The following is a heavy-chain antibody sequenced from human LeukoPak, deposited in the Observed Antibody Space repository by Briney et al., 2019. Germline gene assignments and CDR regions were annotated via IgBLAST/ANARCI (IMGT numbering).Heavy chain of an antibody. V-gene: IGHV3-7*01. CDR2: IKPDGSEK. J-gene: IGHJ4*02. Sequence: GGSLRLSCAASGVTFRSFWMSWVRQAPGGGLERVASIKPDGSEKYYVDSVKGRFTISRDNAKNSPYLQMDSLTAETTAFYCSMRCYSGNWHHYFDYWGQGTLVTVSS. CDR3: MRCYSGNWHHYFDY. CDR1: GVTFRSFW. D-gene: IGHD6-13*01.